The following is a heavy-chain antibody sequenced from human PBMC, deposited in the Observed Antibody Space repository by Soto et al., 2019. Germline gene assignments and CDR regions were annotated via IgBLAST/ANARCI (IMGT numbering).Heavy chain of an antibody. CDR1: VFTFSSYA. Sequence: PGGSLRLSGAASVFTFSSYAMSWVRQAPGKGLEWVSAISGSGGSTYYADSVKGRFTISRDNSKNTLYLQMNSLRAEDTAVYYCAKDRSLWFGELSNWFDPWGQGTLVTVSS. D-gene: IGHD3-10*01. J-gene: IGHJ5*02. CDR2: ISGSGGST. CDR3: AKDRSLWFGELSNWFDP. V-gene: IGHV3-23*01.